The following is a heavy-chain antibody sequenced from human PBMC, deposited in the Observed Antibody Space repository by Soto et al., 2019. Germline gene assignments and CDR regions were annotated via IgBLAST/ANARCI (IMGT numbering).Heavy chain of an antibody. D-gene: IGHD3-16*01. CDR3: ARVGRGTATPVVDAFDI. Sequence: QVQLQQCGAGLLKPSETLSLTCGVYGGFVSSGSYYWSWIRQPPGKGLEWIGAMSHSGGTHFNPPPQRRVTISVDTSKNQFSLKMSSVNDADRALYYCARVGRGTATPVVDAFDICGPGTMVTLSS. J-gene: IGHJ3*02. CDR2: MSHSGGT. V-gene: IGHV4-34*01. CDR1: GGFVSSGSYY.